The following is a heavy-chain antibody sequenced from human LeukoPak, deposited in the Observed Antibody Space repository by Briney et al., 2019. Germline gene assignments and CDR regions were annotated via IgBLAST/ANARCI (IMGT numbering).Heavy chain of an antibody. Sequence: GGSLRLSCAAYGFTYSDSAMHWVRQASGKGLEWVGRIRSKADNYATEYGASVKGRFTISRDDSKNTAYLQMNSLKTEDTAVYYCTGGTTVTTLDYWGQGTLVTVSS. J-gene: IGHJ4*02. CDR1: GFTYSDSA. D-gene: IGHD4-17*01. CDR3: TGGTTVTTLDY. V-gene: IGHV3-73*01. CDR2: IRSKADNYAT.